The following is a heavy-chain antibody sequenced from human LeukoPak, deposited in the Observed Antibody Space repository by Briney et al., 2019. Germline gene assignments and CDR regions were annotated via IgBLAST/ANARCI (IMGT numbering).Heavy chain of an antibody. CDR1: GYTFTSYY. CDR3: ARPVGATRRFDY. CDR2: INPSGGST. D-gene: IGHD1-26*01. V-gene: IGHV1-46*01. Sequence: ASVKVSCKASGYTFTSYYIHWVRQAPGQGLEWMGIINPSGGSTSYAQKFQGRVTMTRDTSISTAYMELSRLRSDDTAVYYCARPVGATRRFDYWGQGTLVTVSS. J-gene: IGHJ4*02.